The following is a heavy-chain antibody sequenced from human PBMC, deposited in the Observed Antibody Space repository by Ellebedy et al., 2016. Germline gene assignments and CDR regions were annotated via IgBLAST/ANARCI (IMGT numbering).Heavy chain of an antibody. V-gene: IGHV3-33*01. D-gene: IGHD3-22*01. Sequence: GESLKTSCAASGFTFSSYGMHWVRQAPGKGLEWVAVIWYDGSNKYYADSVKGRFTISRDNAKSSLFLQMNSLRAEDTAVYFCARKGVVVTKTKDAFDIWGQGTMVTVSS. CDR1: GFTFSSYG. CDR2: IWYDGSNK. J-gene: IGHJ3*02. CDR3: ARKGVVVTKTKDAFDI.